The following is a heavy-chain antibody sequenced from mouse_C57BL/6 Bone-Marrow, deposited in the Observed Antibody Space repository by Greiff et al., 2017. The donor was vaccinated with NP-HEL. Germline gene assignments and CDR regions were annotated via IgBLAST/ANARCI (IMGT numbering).Heavy chain of an antibody. J-gene: IGHJ2*01. CDR3: ARSITTVVAKGFDY. V-gene: IGHV1-26*01. CDR1: GYTFTDYY. Sequence: EVQLQQSGPELVKPGASVKISCKASGYTFTDYYMNWVKQSHGKSLEWIGDINPNNGGTSYNQKFKGKATLTVDKSSSTAYMELRSLTSEDSAVYYCARSITTVVAKGFDYWGQGTTLTVSS. CDR2: INPNNGGT. D-gene: IGHD1-1*01.